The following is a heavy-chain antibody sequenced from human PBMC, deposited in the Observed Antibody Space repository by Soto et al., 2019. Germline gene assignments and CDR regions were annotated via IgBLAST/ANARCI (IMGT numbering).Heavy chain of an antibody. D-gene: IGHD3-22*01. J-gene: IGHJ4*02. V-gene: IGHV1-2*02. CDR3: ARDQRDSSGYYYVY. CDR1: GYTFTGYY. CDR2: INPNSGGT. Sequence: ASVKVSCKASGYTFTGYYMHWVRQAPGQGLEWMGWINPNSGGTNYAQKFQGRVTMTRDTSISTAYMELSRLRSDDTAVYYCARDQRDSSGYYYVYWGQGTLVTVSS.